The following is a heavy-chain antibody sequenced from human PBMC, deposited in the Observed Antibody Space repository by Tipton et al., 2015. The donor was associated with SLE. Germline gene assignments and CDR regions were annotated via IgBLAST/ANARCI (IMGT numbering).Heavy chain of an antibody. J-gene: IGHJ6*03. CDR3: VRDRSGWSEDYYYYYVDV. Sequence: TLSLTCTVSGGAIIDYFWGWIRQPPGKGLEWIDYIYYSGSSNDNPSLKGRVTTSLDSIKKQFSLKLSSVTAADTAVYYCVRDRSGWSEDYYYYYVDVWGKGTTVTVSS. CDR1: GGAIIDYF. D-gene: IGHD6-19*01. CDR2: IYYSGSS. V-gene: IGHV4-59*01.